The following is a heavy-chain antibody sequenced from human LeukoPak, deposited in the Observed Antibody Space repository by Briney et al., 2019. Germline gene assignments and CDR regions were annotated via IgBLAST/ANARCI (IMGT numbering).Heavy chain of an antibody. CDR1: GGSISSGGYS. V-gene: IGHV4-30-2*01. Sequence: SQTLSLTCAVSGGSISSGGYSWSWIRQPPGKGLEWIGYIYHSGSTYYNPSLKSRVTISVDRSKNQFSLKLSSVTAADTAVYYCARANYYDSSPPGAFDIWGQGTMVTVSS. D-gene: IGHD3-22*01. CDR2: IYHSGST. J-gene: IGHJ3*02. CDR3: ARANYYDSSPPGAFDI.